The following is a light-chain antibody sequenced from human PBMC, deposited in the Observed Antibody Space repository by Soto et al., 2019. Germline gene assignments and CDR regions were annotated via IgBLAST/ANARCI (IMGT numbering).Light chain of an antibody. V-gene: IGKV3-15*01. CDR1: QSVGIN. CDR2: ATS. CDR3: QQYNSWPLN. J-gene: IGKJ4*01. Sequence: EKVMTQSPVTLSLYPGEGATLSCRASQSVGINLAWYQKKPGQAPRLLIYATSSRATGIPDRFSGSGSGTEFTLTISSLQSEDFAVYYCQQYNSWPLNFGGGTKLDIK.